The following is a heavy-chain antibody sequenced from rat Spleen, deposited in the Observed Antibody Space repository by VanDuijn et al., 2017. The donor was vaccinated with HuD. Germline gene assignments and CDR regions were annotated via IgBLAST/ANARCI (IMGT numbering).Heavy chain of an antibody. Sequence: EVQLVESGGGLVQPGRSLKLSCAASGLTFSDYYMAWVRQAPKKGLEWVASINYEGTSAYFGDSVKGRFTISRHNTQNTLYLQMNSLRSEDTATYSGTTVLQGRGFAYWGQGTLVTVAS. D-gene: IGHD1-1*01. V-gene: IGHV5-22*01. J-gene: IGHJ3*01. CDR1: GLTFSDYY. CDR3: TTVLQGRGFAY. CDR2: INYEGTSA.